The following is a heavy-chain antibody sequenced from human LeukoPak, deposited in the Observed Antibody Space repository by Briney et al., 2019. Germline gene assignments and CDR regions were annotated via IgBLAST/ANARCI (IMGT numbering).Heavy chain of an antibody. CDR2: INPNSGGT. CDR3: ARADYGDYGFFDI. CDR1: GYTFTGYY. D-gene: IGHD4-17*01. Sequence: ASVKVSCKASGYTFTGYYMHWVRQAPGQGLEWMGRINPNSGGTNYAQKFQGRVTMTRDTSISTAYMELSRLRSDDTAVYYCARADYGDYGFFDIWGQGTMVTVSS. J-gene: IGHJ3*02. V-gene: IGHV1-2*06.